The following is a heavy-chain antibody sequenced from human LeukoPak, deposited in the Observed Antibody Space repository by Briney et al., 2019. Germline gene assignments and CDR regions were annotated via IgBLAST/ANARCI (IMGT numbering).Heavy chain of an antibody. V-gene: IGHV3-33*01. D-gene: IGHD6-19*01. CDR1: GFTFSSYG. CDR3: ARDHSSGWPHYYFDY. J-gene: IGHJ4*02. CDR2: IWYDGSNK. Sequence: PGRSLRLSCAASGFTFSSYGMHWVRQAPGKGLEWVAVIWYDGSNKYYADSVKGRFTISRDNSKNTLYLQMNSLRAEDTAVYYCARDHSSGWPHYYFDYWGQGTLVTVSS.